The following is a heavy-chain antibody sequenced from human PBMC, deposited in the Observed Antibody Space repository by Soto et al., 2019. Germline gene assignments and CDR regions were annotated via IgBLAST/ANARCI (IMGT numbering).Heavy chain of an antibody. CDR2: IKSKTDGGTT. Sequence: GGSLRLSCAASGFTFSNAWINWVRQAPGKGLEWVGRIKSKTDGGTTDFAAPVKGRFAISRDDSKNTLYLQMNSLKTEDTAVYYCTSANDYGFYFDYWGQGTLVTVSS. V-gene: IGHV3-15*07. CDR1: GFTFSNAW. J-gene: IGHJ4*02. D-gene: IGHD4-17*01. CDR3: TSANDYGFYFDY.